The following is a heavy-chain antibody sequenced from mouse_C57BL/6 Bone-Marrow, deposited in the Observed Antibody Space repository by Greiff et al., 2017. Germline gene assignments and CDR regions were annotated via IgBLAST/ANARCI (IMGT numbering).Heavy chain of an antibody. J-gene: IGHJ3*01. D-gene: IGHD2-2*01. CDR2: ISSGSSTL. V-gene: IGHV5-17*01. Sequence: EVMLVESGGGLVKPGGSLKLSCAASGYTFSDYGMHWVRQAPEKGLEWVAYISSGSSTLNYADTVKGRFTISRANAKNTLFLQMASLRFEDTAMYYCARPYAYGVWFAYWGQGTLVTVSA. CDR3: ARPYAYGVWFAY. CDR1: GYTFSDYG.